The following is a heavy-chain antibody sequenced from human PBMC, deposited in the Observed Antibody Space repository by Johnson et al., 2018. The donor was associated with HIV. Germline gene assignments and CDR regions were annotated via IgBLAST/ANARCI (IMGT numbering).Heavy chain of an antibody. CDR3: ARAHDAFDI. V-gene: IGHV3-30*04. CDR2: ISYDGSNK. Sequence: VQLVESGGGVVQPGRSLRLSCAASGFTFSSYAMHWVRQAPGKGLEWVAVISYDGSNKYYADSVKGRFTISRDNSKNTLYLQMNSLRAEDTAVYYCARAHDAFDIWSQGTMVTVSS. CDR1: GFTFSSYA. J-gene: IGHJ3*02.